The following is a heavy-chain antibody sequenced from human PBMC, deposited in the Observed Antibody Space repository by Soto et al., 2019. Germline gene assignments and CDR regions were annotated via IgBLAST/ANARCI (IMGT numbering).Heavy chain of an antibody. CDR3: ARDPTPKYSSGWYSGPRGVNWFDP. CDR2: INWNGGST. J-gene: IGHJ5*02. Sequence: PGGSLRLSCAASGFTFDDYGMSWVRQAPGKGLEWVSGINWNGGSTGYADSVKGRFTISRDNAKNSLYLQMNSLRAEDTALYYCARDPTPKYSSGWYSGPRGVNWFDPRAQGTPVTVSS. D-gene: IGHD6-19*01. V-gene: IGHV3-20*04. CDR1: GFTFDDYG.